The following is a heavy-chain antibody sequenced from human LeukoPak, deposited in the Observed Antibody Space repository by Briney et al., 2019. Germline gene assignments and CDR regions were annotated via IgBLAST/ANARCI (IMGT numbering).Heavy chain of an antibody. CDR2: TSPGGSTI. Sequence: GGSLRLSCAASGFTFSDYYMSWIRQAPGKGLEWVSYTSPGGSTIYYADSVKGRFAISRDNAKNSLYLQMNGLRAEDTAVYFCAREIVAAGVFDYWGQGTLVTVSS. D-gene: IGHD6-13*01. CDR1: GFTFSDYY. J-gene: IGHJ4*02. V-gene: IGHV3-11*01. CDR3: AREIVAAGVFDY.